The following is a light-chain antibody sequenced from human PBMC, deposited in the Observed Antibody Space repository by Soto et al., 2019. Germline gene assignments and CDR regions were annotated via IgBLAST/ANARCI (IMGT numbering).Light chain of an antibody. V-gene: IGKV3-15*01. Sequence: VITQFPATLSVSPGESATLSCRASQSISNNLAWYQQKPGQAPRLLMYDASTRATGIPDRFSGSGSGAEFTLTISSLQSEDLAVYYCQQYNNWPRTFGQGTKV. CDR1: QSISNN. CDR3: QQYNNWPRT. J-gene: IGKJ1*01. CDR2: DAS.